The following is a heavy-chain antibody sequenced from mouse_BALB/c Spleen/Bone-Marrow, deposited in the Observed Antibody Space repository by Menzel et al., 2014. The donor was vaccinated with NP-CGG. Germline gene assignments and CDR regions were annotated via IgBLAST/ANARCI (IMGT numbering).Heavy chain of an antibody. CDR2: ISNGSSTI. J-gene: IGHJ4*01. CDR3: ARKGAMITHYYAMDY. Sequence: EVKLVESGGGLVQPGGSRKLSWAASGFTFRSFGMHWVRQAPEKGLEWVAYISNGSSTIYYADTVKGRFTISRDNPKNTLFLQMTSLRSEDTAMYYCARKGAMITHYYAMDYWGQGTSVTVSS. D-gene: IGHD2-4*01. CDR1: GFTFRSFG. V-gene: IGHV5-17*02.